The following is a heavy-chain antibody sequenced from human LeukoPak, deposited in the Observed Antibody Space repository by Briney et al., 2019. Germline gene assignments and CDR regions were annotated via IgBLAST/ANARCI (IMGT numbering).Heavy chain of an antibody. V-gene: IGHV4-59*01. CDR1: GGSISSDY. CDR3: ATIFTMLSYYFDY. Sequence: SETLSLTCTVSGGSISSDYWSWVRQSPGKGLEWIGYIYYSGSTYYNPSRKSRVTISVDTSKNQFSLKLISVTAADTAVYYCATIFTMLSYYFDYWGQGTLVTVSS. CDR2: IYYSGST. D-gene: IGHD3-10*02. J-gene: IGHJ4*02.